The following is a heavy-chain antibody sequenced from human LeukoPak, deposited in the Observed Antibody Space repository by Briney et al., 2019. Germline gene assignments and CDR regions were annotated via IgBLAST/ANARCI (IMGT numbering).Heavy chain of an antibody. CDR3: AKDAYGGATFFYYMDV. CDR2: ISWNSGNI. V-gene: IGHV3-9*01. J-gene: IGHJ6*03. CDR1: GFTFDDYA. D-gene: IGHD2/OR15-2a*01. Sequence: PGRSLRLSCAGSGFTFDDYAMQWVRQTPGKGLEWVSGISWNSGNIAYADFVGGRFTISRDNAKNSLSLQMNSLSDEDTAVYYCAKDAYGGATFFYYMDVWGKGTTVTVSS.